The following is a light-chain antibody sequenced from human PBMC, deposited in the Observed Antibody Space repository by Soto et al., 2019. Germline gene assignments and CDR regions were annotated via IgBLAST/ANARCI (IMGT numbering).Light chain of an antibody. V-gene: IGKV1-5*03. CDR1: QSINSW. CDR3: QQYNSFTWT. J-gene: IGKJ1*01. Sequence: DIQMTQSPSTLSASVGDRVTITCRASQSINSWVAWCQQKPGKAPKLLIYEASILESEVPSKFIGSGSGTEFTLTISSLQPDDFATYYCQQYNSFTWTFGQGTKVEIK. CDR2: EAS.